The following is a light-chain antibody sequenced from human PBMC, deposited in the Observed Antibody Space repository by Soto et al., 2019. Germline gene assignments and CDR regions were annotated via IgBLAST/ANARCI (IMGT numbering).Light chain of an antibody. Sequence: EIVMTQSPAALSLSPGERATLSCRASQSVGTNLAWYQQKPGQAPRPPIYSASARATDVPARFSGSGSGTEFTLTISSLQSEDFAVYYCQQYRDWAPITFGGGTKVEIK. V-gene: IGKV3-15*01. CDR1: QSVGTN. J-gene: IGKJ4*01. CDR3: QQYRDWAPIT. CDR2: SAS.